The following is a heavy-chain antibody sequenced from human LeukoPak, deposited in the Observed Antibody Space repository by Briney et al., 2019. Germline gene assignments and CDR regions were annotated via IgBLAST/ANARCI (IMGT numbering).Heavy chain of an antibody. CDR1: GSTFTNAW. J-gene: IGHJ4*02. V-gene: IGHV3-15*07. Sequence: KTGGSLRLSCAASGSTFTNAWMNWVRQTPGKGLEWVGRIKSKADGETIDYAAPVKGRFTFSRDDSKNMLYLQMNSLKSEDTAVYYCSTLTSRGLSDSWGQGTLVTVSS. CDR3: STLTSRGLSDS. CDR2: IKSKADGETI. D-gene: IGHD1-20*01.